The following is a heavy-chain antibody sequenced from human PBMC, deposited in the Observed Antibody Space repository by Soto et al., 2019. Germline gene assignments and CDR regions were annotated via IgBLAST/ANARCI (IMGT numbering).Heavy chain of an antibody. CDR2: IIPILGIA. D-gene: IGHD2-2*01. J-gene: IGHJ6*03. CDR1: GGTFSSYT. Sequence: QVQLVQSGAEVKKPGSSVKVSCKASGGTFSSYTISWVRQAPGQGLEWMGRIIPILGIANYAQKLQGRVPITADKSTSTAYMELSSLRSEDTAVYYCARGLVVRAATMGSYYYYYLDVWGKGTTVTVSS. CDR3: ARGLVVRAATMGSYYYYYLDV. V-gene: IGHV1-69*02.